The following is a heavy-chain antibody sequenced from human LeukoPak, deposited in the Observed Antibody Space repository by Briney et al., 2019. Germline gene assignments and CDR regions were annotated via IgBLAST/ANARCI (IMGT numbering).Heavy chain of an antibody. CDR1: GLTFSNYA. D-gene: IGHD4-17*01. V-gene: IGHV3-23*01. Sequence: PGGSLRLSCTVSGLTFSNYATTWVRQAPGKGLEWVSSITGSGRGTYYADSVKGRFSVSRDNSQNTVFLHMNSLRADDTALYYCSEDPNGDYVGAFDMWGPGTMVTVSS. CDR3: SEDPNGDYVGAFDM. J-gene: IGHJ3*02. CDR2: ITGSGRGT.